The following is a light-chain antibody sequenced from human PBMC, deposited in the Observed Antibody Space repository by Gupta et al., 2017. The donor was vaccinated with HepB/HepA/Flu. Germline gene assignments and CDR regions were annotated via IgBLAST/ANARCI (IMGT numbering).Light chain of an antibody. CDR1: QSVLYSSNNKNY. CDR3: QQYYSTPGWT. J-gene: IGKJ1*01. Sequence: DIVMTQSPDSLAVSLGVRATINCKSSQSVLYSSNNKNYLAWYQQKPGQPPKLLIYWASTRESGVPDRFSGSGSGTDFTLTISSLQAEDVAVYYCQQYYSTPGWTFGQGTKVEIK. CDR2: WAS. V-gene: IGKV4-1*01.